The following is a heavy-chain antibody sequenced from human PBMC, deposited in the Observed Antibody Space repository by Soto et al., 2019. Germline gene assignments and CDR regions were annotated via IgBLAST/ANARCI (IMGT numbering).Heavy chain of an antibody. Sequence: GGSLRLSCAASGFTFSSYAMSWVRQAPGKGLEWVSAISGSGGSTYYADSVKGRFTISRDNSKNTLYLQMNSLRAEDTAVYYCAKAHYSGSSSPLIDYWGQGTLVTVSS. V-gene: IGHV3-23*01. CDR3: AKAHYSGSSSPLIDY. CDR1: GFTFSSYA. CDR2: ISGSGGST. J-gene: IGHJ4*02. D-gene: IGHD6-6*01.